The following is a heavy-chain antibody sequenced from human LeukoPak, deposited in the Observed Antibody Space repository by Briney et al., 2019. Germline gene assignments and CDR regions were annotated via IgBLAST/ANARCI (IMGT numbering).Heavy chain of an antibody. Sequence: SETLCLTCTVSGGSISSYYWSSGRQPPGKGVGGVGDIYYSGRTNYNPSIKSRVDISSDTSKNQFSLKLSSVTAAHTAVYYCARAPYGSSIDYWGQGTLVTVSS. CDR3: ARAPYGSSIDY. D-gene: IGHD6-6*01. V-gene: IGHV4-59*01. CDR1: GGSISSYY. CDR2: IYYSGRT. J-gene: IGHJ4*02.